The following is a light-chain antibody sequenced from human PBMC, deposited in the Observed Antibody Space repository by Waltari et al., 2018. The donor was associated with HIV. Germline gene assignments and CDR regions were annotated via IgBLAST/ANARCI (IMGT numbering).Light chain of an antibody. CDR1: SSDVGGYNY. CDR2: EVS. J-gene: IGLJ1*01. CDR3: SSYTSSSTPYV. Sequence: QSALTQPASVSGSPGQSITISCTGTSSDVGGYNYVSWYQQHPGKAPKLMIYEVSNRPSGVSNRFYGSRSWNTASPTISVLQAEDEADYYCSSYTSSSTPYVFGTGTKVTVL. V-gene: IGLV2-14*01.